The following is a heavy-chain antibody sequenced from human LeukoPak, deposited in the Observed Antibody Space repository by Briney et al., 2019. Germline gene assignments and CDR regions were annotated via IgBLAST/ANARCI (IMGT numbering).Heavy chain of an antibody. V-gene: IGHV1-2*02. D-gene: IGHD6-19*01. J-gene: IGHJ6*02. Sequence: PQASVKVSCKASGYTFTGYYMHWVRQAPGQGLEWMGWINPNSGGTNYAQKFQGRVTMTRDTSISTAYMELSRLRSDDTAVYYCASLRDIGVTGSYGMDVWGQGTAVTVSS. CDR2: INPNSGGT. CDR3: ASLRDIGVTGSYGMDV. CDR1: GYTFTGYY.